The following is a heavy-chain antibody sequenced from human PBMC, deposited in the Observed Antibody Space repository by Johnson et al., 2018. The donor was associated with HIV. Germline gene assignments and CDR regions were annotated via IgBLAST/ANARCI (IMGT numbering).Heavy chain of an antibody. CDR1: GFTFSSYA. Sequence: QVQLVESGGGVVQPGRSLRLSCAASGFTFSSYAMHWVRQAPGKGLEWVAVISYDGSNKYYADSVNGRFTISRDNSKNTLYLQMHSLRSEDTAVYYCARDRAILAARPAGAFDVWGPGTMVTVSS. CDR2: ISYDGSNK. V-gene: IGHV3-30-3*01. J-gene: IGHJ3*01. D-gene: IGHD6-6*01. CDR3: ARDRAILAARPAGAFDV.